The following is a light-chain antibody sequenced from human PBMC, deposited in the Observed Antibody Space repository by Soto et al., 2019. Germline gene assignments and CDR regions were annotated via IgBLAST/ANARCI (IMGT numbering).Light chain of an antibody. CDR2: HAS. V-gene: IGKV3-11*01. CDR3: QVRTDWPPFMYS. CDR1: QSVSIN. J-gene: IGKJ2*01. Sequence: EIVLTQSPATLSLYPGERATLSCRASQSVSINFAWFQHKPGQSPRLLIYHASERAAGVPGRFSGSGSGTDFTLTISSLEPEDFAVYYCQVRTDWPPFMYSFGQGTKLEVK.